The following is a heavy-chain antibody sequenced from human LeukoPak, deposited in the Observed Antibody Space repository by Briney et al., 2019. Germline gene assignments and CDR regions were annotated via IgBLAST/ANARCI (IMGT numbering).Heavy chain of an antibody. CDR3: ARNLITMIVVTAGGFDY. Sequence: PGGSLRLSCAASGFTFSSYSMNWVRQAPGKGLEWVSYISSSSSTIYYADSVKGRFTISRDNAKNPLYLQMNSLRAEDTAVYYCARNLITMIVVTAGGFDYWGQGTLVTVSS. D-gene: IGHD3-22*01. CDR1: GFTFSSYS. CDR2: ISSSSSTI. V-gene: IGHV3-48*04. J-gene: IGHJ4*02.